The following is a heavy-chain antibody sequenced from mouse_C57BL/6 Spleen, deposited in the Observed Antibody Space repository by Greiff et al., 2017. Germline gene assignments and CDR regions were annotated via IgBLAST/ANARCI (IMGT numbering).Heavy chain of an antibody. CDR2: IDPSDSYT. V-gene: IGHV1-69*01. J-gene: IGHJ2*01. CDR1: GYTFTSYW. D-gene: IGHD1-1*01. CDR3: ARARFYYGSSYVFDY. Sequence: VQLQQPGAELVMPGASVKLSCKASGYTFTSYWMHWVKQRPGQGLEWIGEIDPSDSYTNYNQKFKGKSTLTVDKSSSTAYMQLSSLTSEDSAVYYCARARFYYGSSYVFDYWGQGTTLTVSS.